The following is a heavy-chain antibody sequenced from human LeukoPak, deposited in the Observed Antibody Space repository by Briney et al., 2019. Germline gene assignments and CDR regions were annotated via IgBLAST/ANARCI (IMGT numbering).Heavy chain of an antibody. J-gene: IGHJ4*02. CDR2: IIPIFGTA. CDR3: ASQKFLEWLLIDY. CDR1: GGTFSSYA. Sequence: ASVKVSCKASGGTFSSYAISWVRQAPGQGLEWMGGIIPIFGTANYAQKFQGRVTITADESTSTAYMELSSLRSEDTAVYYCASQKFLEWLLIDYWGQGTLVTVSS. D-gene: IGHD3-3*01. V-gene: IGHV1-69*13.